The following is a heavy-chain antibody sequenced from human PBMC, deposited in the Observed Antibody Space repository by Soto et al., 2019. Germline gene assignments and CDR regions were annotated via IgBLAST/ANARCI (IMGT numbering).Heavy chain of an antibody. V-gene: IGHV1-46*01. D-gene: IGHD3-16*01. CDR1: GYTFTNYY. CDR2: IHYSGATP. J-gene: IGHJ4*02. CDR3: ARGGQDLATIGSFDD. Sequence: XSVKVSCKASGYTFTNYYMNWVRQAPGQGLEWMGVIHYSGATPTYAQKLQGRVTMARDTSTSTVYVELSSLTSEDTAVYYCARGGQDLATIGSFDDWGQGTLVTVSS.